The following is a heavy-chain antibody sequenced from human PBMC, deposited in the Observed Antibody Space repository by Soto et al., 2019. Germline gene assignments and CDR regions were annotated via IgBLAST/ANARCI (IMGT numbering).Heavy chain of an antibody. Sequence: QVLLEESGPGLVRPSGTLSLTCSVSGASINSANWWVWVRQPPGKGLEWIGEIYHIGSTTYNPSLKRRATISVGKAKNQFPLIVTSVTAADTAVYYCAKRYDFWSGRWYGLGVWGQGTTVTVSS. CDR3: AKRYDFWSGRWYGLGV. CDR2: IYHIGST. CDR1: GASINSANW. J-gene: IGHJ6*02. V-gene: IGHV4-4*02. D-gene: IGHD3-3*01.